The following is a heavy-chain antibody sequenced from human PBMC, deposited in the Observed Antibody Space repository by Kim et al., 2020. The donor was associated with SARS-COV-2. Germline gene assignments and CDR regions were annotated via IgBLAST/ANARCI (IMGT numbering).Heavy chain of an antibody. V-gene: IGHV4-59*08. CDR1: GGSISSYY. CDR2: IYYSGST. D-gene: IGHD3-10*01. Sequence: SETLSLTCTVSGGSISSYYWSWIRQPPGKGLEWIGYIYYSGSTNYNPSLKSRVTISVDTSKNQFSLKLSSVTAADTAVYYCARLGVRGVKVDYWGQGTLVTVSS. J-gene: IGHJ4*02. CDR3: ARLGVRGVKVDY.